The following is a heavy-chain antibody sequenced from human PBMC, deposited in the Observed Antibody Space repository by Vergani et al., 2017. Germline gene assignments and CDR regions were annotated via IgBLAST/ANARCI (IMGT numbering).Heavy chain of an antibody. CDR2: INPNSGGT. CDR1: GYTFTDYY. Sequence: QVQLVQSGAEVKKPGASVKVSCKASGYTFTDYYMHWVRQAPGQGLEWMGWINPNSGGTNYAQKFQDRVKITGDTSTNTVYMEMNNLRSEDTAVYYCARVSPGDNSGWEPFDYWGQGTLVTVSS. V-gene: IGHV1-2*02. D-gene: IGHD6-19*01. CDR3: ARVSPGDNSGWEPFDY. J-gene: IGHJ4*02.